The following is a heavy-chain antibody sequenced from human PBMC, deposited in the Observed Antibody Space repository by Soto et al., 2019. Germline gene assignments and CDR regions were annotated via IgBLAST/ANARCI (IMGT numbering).Heavy chain of an antibody. CDR2: MQPSSGRT. D-gene: IGHD1-26*01. CDR1: GYSFTSLD. Sequence: SVKVSCKASGYSFTSLDTNWVRQTTGQGLEWMGWMQPSSGRTGYAQKFQGRVTMTRDTSINTAYMELSSLTSDDTAFYYCARGVTAGVDYWGQGTLVTVSS. V-gene: IGHV1-8*01. CDR3: ARGVTAGVDY. J-gene: IGHJ4*02.